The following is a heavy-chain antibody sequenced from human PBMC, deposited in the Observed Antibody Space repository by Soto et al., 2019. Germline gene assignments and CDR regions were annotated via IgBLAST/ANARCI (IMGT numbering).Heavy chain of an antibody. Sequence: QVTLKESGPVLVKPTETLTLTCTVSGFSLSNARMGVSWIRQPPGKALEWLAHIFSNDEKSYSTSLKSRLTISKDTSKSQVVLTMNNMDPVDTATYYCARIRRAAAGNYYYYGMDVWGQGTTVTVSS. CDR3: ARIRRAAAGNYYYYGMDV. V-gene: IGHV2-26*01. CDR1: GFSLSNARMG. D-gene: IGHD6-13*01. J-gene: IGHJ6*02. CDR2: IFSNDEK.